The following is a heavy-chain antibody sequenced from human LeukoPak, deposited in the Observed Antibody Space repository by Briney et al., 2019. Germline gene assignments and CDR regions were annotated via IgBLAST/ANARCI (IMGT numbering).Heavy chain of an antibody. D-gene: IGHD3-22*01. V-gene: IGHV3-30*04. CDR3: ARDPGYYDSSGYKYYFDY. CDR2: KSYEGSNK. CDR1: GFTFISYA. Sequence: GGSLRLSCAASGFTFISYAMHWVRQAPGKGLEWVAAKSYEGSNKYYADSVKGRFTISRDNSKNTLYLQMNSLRAEDTAVYYCARDPGYYDSSGYKYYFDYWGQGTLVTVSS. J-gene: IGHJ4*02.